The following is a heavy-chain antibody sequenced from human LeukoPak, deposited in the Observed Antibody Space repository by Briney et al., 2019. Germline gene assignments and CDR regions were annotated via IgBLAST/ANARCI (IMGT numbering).Heavy chain of an antibody. CDR3: TKGGHLDY. CDR2: RNADGSEK. Sequence: PGGSLRLSCAASGFSFSTYWMAWVRQAPGKGVEWVADRNADGSEKHYLDSVKGRFTISRDNAKNSLYLQMNSLRVEDTATYYCTKGGHLDYWGQGTLVTVSS. CDR1: GFSFSTYW. J-gene: IGHJ4*02. D-gene: IGHD3-16*01. V-gene: IGHV3-7*01.